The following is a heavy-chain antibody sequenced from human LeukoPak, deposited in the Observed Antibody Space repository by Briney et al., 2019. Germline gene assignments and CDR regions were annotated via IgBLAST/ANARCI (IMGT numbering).Heavy chain of an antibody. J-gene: IGHJ5*02. Sequence: SVKVSCKASGGTFSSYAISWVRQAPGQGLEWMGGIIPIFGTANYAQKFQGRVTITADESTSTAYMELSSLRSEDTAVYHCARGGRRGAVDTAMVTPWGQGTLVTVSS. CDR3: ARGGRRGAVDTAMVTP. CDR1: GGTFSSYA. D-gene: IGHD5-18*01. V-gene: IGHV1-69*13. CDR2: IIPIFGTA.